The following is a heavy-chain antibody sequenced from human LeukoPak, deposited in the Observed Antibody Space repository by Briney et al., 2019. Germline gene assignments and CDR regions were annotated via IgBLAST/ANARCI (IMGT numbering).Heavy chain of an antibody. V-gene: IGHV3-9*01. Sequence: SGGSLRLSCAASGFTFDDYAMHWVRQAPGKGLEWVSGISWNSGSIGYADSVKGRFTISRDNAKNSLYLQMNSLRAEDTALYYCANGEAWGQGTLVTVSS. CDR3: ANGEA. D-gene: IGHD3-10*01. CDR2: ISWNSGSI. CDR1: GFTFDDYA. J-gene: IGHJ5*02.